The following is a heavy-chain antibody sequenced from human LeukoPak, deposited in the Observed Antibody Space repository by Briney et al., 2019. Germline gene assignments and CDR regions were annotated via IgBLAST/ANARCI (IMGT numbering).Heavy chain of an antibody. V-gene: IGHV1-2*02. Sequence: ASVKVSCKASGYTFTGYYMHWVRQAPGQGLEWMGWINPNGGGTNYAQKFQGRVTMTRDTSISAAYMELSRLRSDDTAVYYCARGPGRIVVVQTTIDYWGQRTLVTVSS. D-gene: IGHD3-22*01. CDR2: INPNGGGT. CDR1: GYTFTGYY. CDR3: ARGPGRIVVVQTTIDY. J-gene: IGHJ4*02.